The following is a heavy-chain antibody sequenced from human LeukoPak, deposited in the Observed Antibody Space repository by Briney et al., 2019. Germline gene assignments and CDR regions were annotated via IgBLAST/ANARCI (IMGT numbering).Heavy chain of an antibody. CDR2: FDPEDGET. D-gene: IGHD3-3*01. V-gene: IGHV1-24*01. J-gene: IGHJ4*02. CDR3: ATASGVVITGQFDY. CDR1: GYTLTELS. Sequence: ASVKVSCKVSGYTLTELSMHWVRQAPGKGLEWMGGFDPEDGETIYAQKFQGRVTMTEDTSTDAAYMELSSLRSEDTAVYYCATASGVVITGQFDYWGQGTLVTVSS.